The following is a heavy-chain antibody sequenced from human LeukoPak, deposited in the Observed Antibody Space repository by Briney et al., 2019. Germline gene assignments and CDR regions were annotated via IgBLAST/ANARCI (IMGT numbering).Heavy chain of an antibody. V-gene: IGHV3-30*03. CDR3: ITTGSSSSIDY. D-gene: IGHD6-13*01. Sequence: GGSLRLSCAASGFTFSSYGMHWVRQAPGKGLEWVAVISYDGSNKYYGDSVKGRFTISRDNSKNTLYLQMNSLRAEDTAVYYCITTGSSSSIDYWGQGTLVTVSS. CDR2: ISYDGSNK. J-gene: IGHJ4*02. CDR1: GFTFSSYG.